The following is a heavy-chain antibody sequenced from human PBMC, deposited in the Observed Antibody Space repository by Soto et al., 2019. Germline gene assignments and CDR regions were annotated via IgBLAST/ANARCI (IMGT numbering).Heavy chain of an antibody. CDR3: ARDLWVEPELYYYGMDV. Sequence: LALTCTVSGDSISSADYYWSWIRQTPGKGLEWIGHIFYSGTTYYNPSLKSRLTISVDTSKNHFSLRLTSVTAADTAVYYCARDLWVEPELYYYGMDVWGQGTTVTVSS. D-gene: IGHD1-1*01. J-gene: IGHJ6*02. CDR2: IFYSGTT. V-gene: IGHV4-30-4*01. CDR1: GDSISSADYY.